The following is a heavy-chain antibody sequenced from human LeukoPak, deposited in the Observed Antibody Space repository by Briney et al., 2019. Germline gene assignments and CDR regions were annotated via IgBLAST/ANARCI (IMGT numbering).Heavy chain of an antibody. J-gene: IGHJ6*03. Sequence: PGGSLRLSCVASGFTSSDYAMTWVRQAPGKGLEWVSAIGGSGRTTHYADSVKGRFTISRDNSKSTLYLQMNSLRAEDTAVYYCAKYITVSANSYYYYMDVWGQGTTVTVSS. CDR2: IGGSGRTT. CDR3: AKYITVSANSYYYYMDV. V-gene: IGHV3-23*01. CDR1: GFTSSDYA. D-gene: IGHD4-11*01.